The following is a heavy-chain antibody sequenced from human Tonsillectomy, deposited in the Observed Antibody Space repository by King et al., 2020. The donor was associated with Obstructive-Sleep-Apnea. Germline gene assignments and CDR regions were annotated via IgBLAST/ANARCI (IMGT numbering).Heavy chain of an antibody. CDR1: GYNFANYW. V-gene: IGHV5-51*01. Sequence: QLVQSGGEVKNPGESLKISCQGSGYNFANYWIDWVRQMPGKGLEWMGTIYPGDSDSRYSPSFQGLVTISADKSVSTAYLPWSSLKAPDSGMYFCVRRGGSTWSWYFDLWGRGTLVTVSS. D-gene: IGHD6-13*01. CDR2: IYPGDSDS. CDR3: VRRGGSTWSWYFDL. J-gene: IGHJ2*01.